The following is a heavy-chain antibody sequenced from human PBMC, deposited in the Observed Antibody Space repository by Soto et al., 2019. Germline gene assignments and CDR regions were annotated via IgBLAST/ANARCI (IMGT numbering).Heavy chain of an antibody. J-gene: IGHJ4*02. V-gene: IGHV1-18*01. D-gene: IGHD5-18*01. CDR1: GYTFTSYG. CDR2: ISAYNGNT. CDR3: ARVPTALYSYGYEPGYDY. Sequence: ASVKVSCKASGYTFTSYGISWGRQTPGKGLEWMGWISAYNGNTNYAEKLQGRVTMTTDTSTSTAYMELRSLRSDDTAVYYCARVPTALYSYGYEPGYDYWGQGTLVTVSS.